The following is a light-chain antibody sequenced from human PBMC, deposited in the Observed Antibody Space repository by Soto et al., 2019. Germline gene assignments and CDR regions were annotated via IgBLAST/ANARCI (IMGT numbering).Light chain of an antibody. V-gene: IGKV4-1*01. CDR1: QSLLHSSNNKNY. Sequence: DIVMTQSPDSLAVSLGERATINCKSSQSLLHSSNNKNYLAWYQQKPGQPPKLLIFWASTRESGVPDRFSGSGSGTYFTLTISSLQAEDVAVYYCQQYHSIPPTFGQGTKVEIK. J-gene: IGKJ1*01. CDR2: WAS. CDR3: QQYHSIPPT.